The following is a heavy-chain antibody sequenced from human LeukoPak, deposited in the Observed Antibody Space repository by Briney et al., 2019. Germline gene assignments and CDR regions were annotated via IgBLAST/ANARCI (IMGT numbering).Heavy chain of an antibody. CDR2: ISSSSSYI. J-gene: IGHJ3*02. CDR3: ARDGTGSDAFDI. V-gene: IGHV3-21*01. CDR1: GFTFSSYS. Sequence: GRSLRLSCAASGFTFSSYSMNWVRQAPGKGLEWVSSISSSSSYIYYADSVKGRFTISRDNAKNSLYLQMNSLRAEDTAVYYCARDGTGSDAFDIWGQGTMVTVSS. D-gene: IGHD1-1*01.